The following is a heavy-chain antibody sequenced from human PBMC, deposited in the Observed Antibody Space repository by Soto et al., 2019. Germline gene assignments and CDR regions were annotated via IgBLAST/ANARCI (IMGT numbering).Heavy chain of an antibody. CDR2: IYYSGTT. Sequence: PSETLSLTCTISGGSISPYYWSWIRQPPGKGLEWIGYIYYSGTTNYNPSLQSRVTMSVDTSKNQFSLKLSSVTAADTALYYCARGTYYGSGSNAFDIWARGTVVTVSS. J-gene: IGHJ3*02. D-gene: IGHD3-10*01. CDR3: ARGTYYGSGSNAFDI. V-gene: IGHV4-59*01. CDR1: GGSISPYY.